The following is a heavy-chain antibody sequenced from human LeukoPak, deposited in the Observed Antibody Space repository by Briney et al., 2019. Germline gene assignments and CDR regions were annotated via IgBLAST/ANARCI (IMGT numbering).Heavy chain of an antibody. V-gene: IGHV3-11*01. CDR1: GFTFSDYY. J-gene: IGHJ6*03. CDR3: ARGRHSYEITYYYYYMDV. Sequence: GGSLRLSCAASGFTFSDYYMSWIRQAPGKGLEWVSYISSSGGTIYYADSVKGRFTISRDNAKNSLYLQMNSLRAEDTAVYYCARGRHSYEITYYYYYMDVWGKGTTVTISS. CDR2: ISSSGGTI. D-gene: IGHD5-18*01.